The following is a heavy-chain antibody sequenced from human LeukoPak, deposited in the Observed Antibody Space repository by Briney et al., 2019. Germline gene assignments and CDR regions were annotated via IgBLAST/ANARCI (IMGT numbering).Heavy chain of an antibody. J-gene: IGHJ4*02. D-gene: IGHD6-25*01. V-gene: IGHV4-38-2*02. CDR1: GGSISSYY. Sequence: TSETLSLTCTVSGGSISSYYWGWIRQPPGKGLEWIGSIYHSGSTYYNPSLKSRVTISVDTSKNQFSLKLSSVTAADTAVYYCASSRARAAVDYWGQGTLVTVSS. CDR2: IYHSGST. CDR3: ASSRARAAVDY.